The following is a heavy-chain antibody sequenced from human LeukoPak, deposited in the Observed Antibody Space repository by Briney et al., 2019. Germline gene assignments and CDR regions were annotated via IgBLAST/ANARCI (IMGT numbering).Heavy chain of an antibody. D-gene: IGHD5-12*01. V-gene: IGHV4-59*12. Sequence: SETLSLTCTVSGGSISSYYWSWIRQPPGKGLEWIGYIYHSGSTYYNPSLKSRVTISVDTSKNQFSLKLSSVTAADTAVYYCARAPAVGYYFDYWGQGTLVTVSS. CDR1: GGSISSYY. CDR3: ARAPAVGYYFDY. CDR2: IYHSGST. J-gene: IGHJ4*02.